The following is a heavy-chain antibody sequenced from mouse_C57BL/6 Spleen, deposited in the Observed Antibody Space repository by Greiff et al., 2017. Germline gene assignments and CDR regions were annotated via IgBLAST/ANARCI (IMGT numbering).Heavy chain of an antibody. V-gene: IGHV1-22*01. CDR3: DRERWLRQGYWYFDV. Sequence: EVQLQQSGPELVKPGASVKMSCKASGYTFTDYNMHWVKQSHGKSLEWIGYINPNNGGTSYNQKFKGKATLTVNKSSSTAYMELRSLTSEDSAVYYGDRERWLRQGYWYFDVWGTVTTVTVSS. CDR1: GYTFTDYN. J-gene: IGHJ1*03. CDR2: INPNNGGT. D-gene: IGHD2-2*01.